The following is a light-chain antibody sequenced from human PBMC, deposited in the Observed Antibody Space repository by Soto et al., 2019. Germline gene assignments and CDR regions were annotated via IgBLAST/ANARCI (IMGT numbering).Light chain of an antibody. CDR1: QSISSW. CDR2: KAS. V-gene: IGKV1-5*03. J-gene: IGKJ1*01. Sequence: DIHMTQSPSTLSASVGDIVTITCRASQSISSWLAWYQQKPGKAPKLLIYKASSLESGVPSRFSGSGSGTEFTLTISSLQPDDFATYYCQQYNSYPWTFGQGTKVDIK. CDR3: QQYNSYPWT.